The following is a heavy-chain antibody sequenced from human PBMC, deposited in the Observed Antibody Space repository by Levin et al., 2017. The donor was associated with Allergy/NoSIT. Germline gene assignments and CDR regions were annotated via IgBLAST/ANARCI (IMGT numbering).Heavy chain of an antibody. Sequence: GASVKVSCAASGFTVSSNHMSWVRQAPGTGLEWVSVIYSGGHTYYADSVKGRFTISRDNSKNSLYLQMNSLRAEDTAVYYCARDRPPGYWGQGTLVTVSS. CDR3: ARDRPPGY. CDR1: GFTVSSNH. V-gene: IGHV3-53*01. J-gene: IGHJ4*02. CDR2: IYSGGHT.